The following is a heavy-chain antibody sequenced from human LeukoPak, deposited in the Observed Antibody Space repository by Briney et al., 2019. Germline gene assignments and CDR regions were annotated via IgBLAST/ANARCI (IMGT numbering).Heavy chain of an antibody. CDR3: ARDGQGSSGSLYFFDY. Sequence: GGSLRLSCAASGFTFINYALHWARQAPGKGLEWVAIISYDGSNKYYADSVKGRFTISRDNSKNTLYLQMNTLRAEDTAVYYCARDGQGSSGSLYFFDYWGQGTLVTVSS. D-gene: IGHD6-19*01. CDR1: GFTFINYA. V-gene: IGHV3-30*04. CDR2: ISYDGSNK. J-gene: IGHJ4*02.